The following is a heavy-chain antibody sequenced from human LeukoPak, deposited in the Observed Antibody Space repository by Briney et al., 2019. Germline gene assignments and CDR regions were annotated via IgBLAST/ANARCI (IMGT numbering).Heavy chain of an antibody. Sequence: GASVKVSCKASGGTFSSYAISWVRQAPGQGLEWMGGIIPIFGTANYAQKFQGRVTITADESTSTAYMELSSLRSEDTAVYYCARGPPYCSGGSCYIRYFDYWGQGTLVTVSS. D-gene: IGHD2-15*01. CDR2: IIPIFGTA. V-gene: IGHV1-69*13. CDR1: GGTFSSYA. CDR3: ARGPPYCSGGSCYIRYFDY. J-gene: IGHJ4*02.